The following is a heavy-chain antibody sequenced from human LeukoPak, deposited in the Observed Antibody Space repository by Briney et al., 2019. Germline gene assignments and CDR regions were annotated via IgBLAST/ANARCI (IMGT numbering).Heavy chain of an antibody. D-gene: IGHD3-22*01. CDR3: ARDLYDSSGLYFGH. CDR2: IRSKAYGGTG. CDR1: GFIFGHYA. Sequence: QPGGSLRLSCAGSGFIFGHYAMSWFRQAPGKGLEWVGLIRSKAYGGTGEYAAAVKGRFIISRDDSNNIAYLQMKSLKIEDTAVYYCARDLYDSSGLYFGHWGQGTLVTVSS. J-gene: IGHJ4*02. V-gene: IGHV3-49*03.